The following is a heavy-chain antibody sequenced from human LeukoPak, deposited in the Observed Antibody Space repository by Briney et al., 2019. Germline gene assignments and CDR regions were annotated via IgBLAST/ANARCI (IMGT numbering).Heavy chain of an antibody. CDR1: GYTFTSYY. J-gene: IGHJ4*02. Sequence: ASVKVSCKASGYTFTSYYMHWVRQAPGQGLEGMGIINPSGGSTSYAQKFQGRVTMTRDTSTSTVYMELSSLRSEDTAVYYCARGARYYGDYAYYFDYWGQGTLVTVSS. CDR3: ARGARYYGDYAYYFDY. D-gene: IGHD4-17*01. CDR2: INPSGGST. V-gene: IGHV1-46*01.